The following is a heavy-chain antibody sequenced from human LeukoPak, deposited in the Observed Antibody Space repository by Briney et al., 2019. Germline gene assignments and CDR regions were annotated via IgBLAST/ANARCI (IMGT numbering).Heavy chain of an antibody. V-gene: IGHV4-59*08. CDR1: GRSISGYY. D-gene: IGHD1-26*01. CDR3: ARFEWELSWVDS. J-gene: IGHJ5*01. Sequence: PSVTLSLTCTVAGRSISGYYWTCVQQPPGKGLECIGYIYCSGSTNYNPSLKSRVTISVATSKNQISLKLRSVTAADTAVYYCARFEWELSWVDSWGQGTLVTVSS. CDR2: IYCSGST.